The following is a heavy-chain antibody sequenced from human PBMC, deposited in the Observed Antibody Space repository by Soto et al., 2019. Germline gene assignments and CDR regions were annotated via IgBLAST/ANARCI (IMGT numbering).Heavy chain of an antibody. CDR2: ISYDGSDK. D-gene: IGHD3-16*02. V-gene: IGHV3-30*18. CDR3: AKAMAELSPASYDY. Sequence: QVQLVESGGGVVQPGRSLRLSCAASGFTFSSYAMHWVRQAPGKGLGWVAVISYDGSDKYYADSVKGRFTISRDNSKNSPKLQMTSLRPDDKAVYYCAKAMAELSPASYDYWGQGTLITVSS. CDR1: GFTFSSYA. J-gene: IGHJ4*02.